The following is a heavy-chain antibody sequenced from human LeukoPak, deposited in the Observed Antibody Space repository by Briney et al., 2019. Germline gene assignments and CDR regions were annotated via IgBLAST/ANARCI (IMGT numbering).Heavy chain of an antibody. V-gene: IGHV3-23*01. CDR1: GFTFSSYA. Sequence: GGSLRLSCAASGFTFSSYAMSWVRQTPGKGLEWVSVISGGGDITYYADSVKGRFTISRDNSKNTVYLQMNSLRGEDTAVYYCAKESYYYDSSGYAYCDYWGQGTLVTVSS. D-gene: IGHD3-22*01. J-gene: IGHJ4*02. CDR3: AKESYYYDSSGYAYCDY. CDR2: ISGGGDIT.